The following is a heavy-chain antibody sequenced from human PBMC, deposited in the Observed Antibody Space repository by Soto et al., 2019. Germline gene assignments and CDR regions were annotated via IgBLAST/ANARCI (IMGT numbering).Heavy chain of an antibody. CDR1: GFTFSSYA. Sequence: GGSLRLSCAASGFTFSSYAMSWVRQAPGKGLEWVSAISGSGGSTYYADSVKGRFTISRDNSKNTLYLQMNSLRAEDTAVYYCANVEQWPLTFDPWGQGTLVTVSS. CDR2: ISGSGGST. D-gene: IGHD6-19*01. V-gene: IGHV3-23*01. J-gene: IGHJ5*02. CDR3: ANVEQWPLTFDP.